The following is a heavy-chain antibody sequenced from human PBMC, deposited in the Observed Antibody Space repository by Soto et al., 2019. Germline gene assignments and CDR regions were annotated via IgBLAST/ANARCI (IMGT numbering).Heavy chain of an antibody. CDR3: AKDVGYDYIWGSYRYPSGLDAFDI. CDR2: ISGSGGST. Sequence: PGGSLRLSCAASGSTFSSYAMIWVRQAPGKGLEWVSAISGSGGSTYYADSVKGRFTISRDNSKNTLYLQMNSLRAEDTAVYYCAKDVGYDYIWGSYRYPSGLDAFDIWGQGTMVTVSS. V-gene: IGHV3-23*01. J-gene: IGHJ3*02. CDR1: GSTFSSYA. D-gene: IGHD3-16*02.